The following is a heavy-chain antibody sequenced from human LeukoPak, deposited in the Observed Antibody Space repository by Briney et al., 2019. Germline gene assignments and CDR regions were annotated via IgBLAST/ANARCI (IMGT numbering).Heavy chain of an antibody. Sequence: SSETLSLTCAVYGGSFSAYYWSWIRQPRGKGLEWIGEINHSGSTNYNPSLKSRVTISVDTSKNQFSLKLSSVTAADTAVYYCASTQIVGGSLSNNWGQGTLVTVSS. CDR3: ASTQIVGGSLSNN. CDR1: GGSFSAYY. D-gene: IGHD1-26*01. J-gene: IGHJ4*02. CDR2: INHSGST. V-gene: IGHV4-34*01.